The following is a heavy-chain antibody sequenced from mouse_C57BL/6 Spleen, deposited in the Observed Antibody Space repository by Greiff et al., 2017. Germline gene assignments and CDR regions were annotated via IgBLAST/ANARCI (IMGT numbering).Heavy chain of an antibody. CDR2: IYPSDSET. V-gene: IGHV1-52*01. CDR1: GYTFTSYW. D-gene: IGHD2-3*01. J-gene: IGHJ1*03. Sequence: VQLQQPGAELVRPGSSVKLSCKASGYTFTSYWMHWVKQRPIQGLEWIGNIYPSDSETHYNQKFKDKATLTADKSSSTAYMQLSSLTSEDSAVYDCTRIYDSYYVRYFDVWGTGTTVAVSS. CDR3: TRIYDSYYVRYFDV.